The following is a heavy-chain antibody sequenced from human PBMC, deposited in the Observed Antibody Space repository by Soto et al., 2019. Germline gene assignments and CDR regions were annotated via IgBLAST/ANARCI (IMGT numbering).Heavy chain of an antibody. CDR2: IKSKTDGGTT. J-gene: IGHJ6*02. CDR1: GFTFSNAW. Sequence: PGGSLRLSCAASGFTFSNAWMSWFRQAPGKGLEWVGRIKSKTDGGTTDYAAPVKGRFTISRDDSKNTLYLQMNSLKTEDTAVYYCTTSSLGYYYYYGMDVWGQGTTVTVSS. CDR3: TTSSLGYYYYYGMDV. V-gene: IGHV3-15*01.